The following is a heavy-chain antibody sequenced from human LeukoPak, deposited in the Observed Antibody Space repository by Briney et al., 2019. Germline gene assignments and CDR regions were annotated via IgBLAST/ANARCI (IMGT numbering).Heavy chain of an antibody. CDR1: GYTLTNYA. J-gene: IGHJ3*02. CDR2: INAGNGNT. V-gene: IGHV1-3*01. CDR3: ARDHGSSKEDDAFDI. D-gene: IGHD6-13*01. Sequence: ASVKVSCKASGYTLTNYAIHWVRQAPGQRLEWMGWINAGNGNTKYSQKFQGRVTITRDTSASTAYMELSSLRSEDTAVYYCARDHGSSKEDDAFDIWGQGTMVTVSS.